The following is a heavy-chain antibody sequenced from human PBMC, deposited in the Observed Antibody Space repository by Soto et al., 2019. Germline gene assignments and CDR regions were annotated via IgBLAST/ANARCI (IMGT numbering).Heavy chain of an antibody. V-gene: IGHV3-21*01. CDR2: ISSSSSYI. Sequence: GGSLRLSCAASGFTFSSYAMSWVRQAPGKGLEWVSSISSSSSYIYYADSVKGRFTISRDNAKNSLYLQMNSLRDEDTAVYYCAREEPESYDFWNPRGDYYYYGMDVWGQGTTVTVSS. CDR3: AREEPESYDFWNPRGDYYYYGMDV. D-gene: IGHD3-3*01. J-gene: IGHJ6*02. CDR1: GFTFSSYA.